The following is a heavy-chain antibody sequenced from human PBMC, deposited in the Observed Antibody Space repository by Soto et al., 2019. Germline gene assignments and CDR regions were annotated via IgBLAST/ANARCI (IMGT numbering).Heavy chain of an antibody. V-gene: IGHV3-30*03. CDR1: GFTFSSYG. Sequence: QVQLVESGGGVVQPGRSLRLSCAASGFTFSSYGMHWVRQAPGKGLEWVAVISFDGRTTYYADSVKGRFTISRDNSANTLYLQMSNLRAEDTAVYSCTRESNDHYSNSNWAFEDRGQGSLVTVSS. CDR3: TRESNDHYSNSNWAFED. CDR2: ISFDGRTT. J-gene: IGHJ4*02. D-gene: IGHD2-21*01.